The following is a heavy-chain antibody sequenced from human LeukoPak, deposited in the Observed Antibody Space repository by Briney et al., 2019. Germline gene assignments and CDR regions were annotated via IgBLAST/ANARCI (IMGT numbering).Heavy chain of an antibody. J-gene: IGHJ4*02. CDR2: IWYDGSNK. D-gene: IGHD3-22*01. V-gene: IGHV3-33*01. Sequence: GGSLRLSCVFTFGPYGMHWVRLAPGTGLEWVAVIWYDGSNKYYADSVKGRFTISRDNSKNTLYLQMNSLRAEDTAVYYCASLYYYDSSALPGPFDYWGQGTLVTVSS. CDR1: TFGPYG. CDR3: ASLYYYDSSALPGPFDY.